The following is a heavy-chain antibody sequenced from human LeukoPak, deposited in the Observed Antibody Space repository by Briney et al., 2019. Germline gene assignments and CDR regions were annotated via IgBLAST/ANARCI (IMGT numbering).Heavy chain of an antibody. CDR3: AKDMDVVVIAIGDY. Sequence: GSSLRLSCAASGFPFSGSGMHWVRQAPGKGLEWVAVIWYDGSHQYYADSVKGRFTISRDNSKNTLYLQMNSLRAEDTAVYYCAKDMDVVVIAIGDYWGQGTLVTVSS. V-gene: IGHV3-33*06. CDR2: IWYDGSHQ. D-gene: IGHD2-21*01. CDR1: GFPFSGSG. J-gene: IGHJ4*02.